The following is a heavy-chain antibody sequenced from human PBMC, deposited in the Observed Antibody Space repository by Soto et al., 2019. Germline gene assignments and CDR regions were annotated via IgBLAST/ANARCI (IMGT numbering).Heavy chain of an antibody. Sequence: ASVKVSCKASGGTFSSYTISWVRQAPGQGLEWMGRIIPILGIANYAQKFQGRVTITADKSTSTAYMELSSLRSEDTAVYYCARDKLRSGTKHGYYYMDVWGKGTTVTVSS. CDR2: IIPILGIA. J-gene: IGHJ6*03. D-gene: IGHD1-1*01. CDR3: ARDKLRSGTKHGYYYMDV. V-gene: IGHV1-69*04. CDR1: GGTFSSYT.